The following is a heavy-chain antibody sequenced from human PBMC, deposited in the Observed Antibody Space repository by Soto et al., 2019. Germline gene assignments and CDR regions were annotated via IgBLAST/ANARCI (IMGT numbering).Heavy chain of an antibody. CDR3: ARPEGGYGSGYSWFDP. V-gene: IGHV4-39*01. J-gene: IGHJ5*02. Sequence: SENLALTCSVSGRSLSEINFYLGWVRQNPGEGLEWIGTIHHTGSTYYNPSLKSRVIISLDTSKNQFSLKLSSVTAADTALYYCARPEGGYGSGYSWFDPWGQGTRVTVSS. D-gene: IGHD5-12*01. CDR1: GRSLSEINFY. CDR2: IHHTGST.